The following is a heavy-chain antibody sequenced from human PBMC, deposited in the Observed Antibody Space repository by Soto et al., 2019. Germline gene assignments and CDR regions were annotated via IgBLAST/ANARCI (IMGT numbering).Heavy chain of an antibody. CDR3: AKDSGVRGITIDY. J-gene: IGHJ4*02. CDR2: VSGSGDGT. V-gene: IGHV3-23*01. D-gene: IGHD3-10*01. CDR1: GFTLLNYC. Sequence: PRGALRHPLGGSGFTLLNYCHTLVRPAPGKGLEWVSSVSGSGDGTYYADSVKGRFTISRDNSKNTLYLQMNSLRAEDTAVYYCAKDSGVRGITIDYWGQGTLVTVSS.